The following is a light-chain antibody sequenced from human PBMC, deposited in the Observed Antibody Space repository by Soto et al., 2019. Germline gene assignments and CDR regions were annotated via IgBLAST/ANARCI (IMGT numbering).Light chain of an antibody. CDR3: MQSMQLPIT. V-gene: IGKV2D-29*02. Sequence: DIVMTQTPLSLSVTPGQPASISGSASQSLLHSDGKTYLYWYLQKPGQSPQLLIYEVNIRFSGVPDRFSGGGSGTDFTLKISRVQAEDVGLYYCMQSMQLPITFGQGTRLEIK. J-gene: IGKJ5*01. CDR1: QSLLHSDGKTY. CDR2: EVN.